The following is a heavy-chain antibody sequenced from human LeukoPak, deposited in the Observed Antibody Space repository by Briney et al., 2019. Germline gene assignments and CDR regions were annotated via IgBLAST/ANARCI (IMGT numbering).Heavy chain of an antibody. J-gene: IGHJ4*02. V-gene: IGHV3-23*01. CDR3: AKFRPSMSPIVGGFDY. CDR1: GFTFSNYA. D-gene: IGHD5/OR15-5a*01. Sequence: GGSLTLSCAASGFTFSNYAMSWVRQAPGKGLEWVSGISDGGRLMYYADSVKGRFTISRDNSKNTLYLQMNSLRVEDTAIYYCAKFRPSMSPIVGGFDYWGQGTLVTVSS. CDR2: ISDGGRLM.